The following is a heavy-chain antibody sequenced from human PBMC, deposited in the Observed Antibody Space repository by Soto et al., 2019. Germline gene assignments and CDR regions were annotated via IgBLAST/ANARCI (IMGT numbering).Heavy chain of an antibody. D-gene: IGHD3-3*01. CDR2: IYCSGST. V-gene: IGHV4-39*01. CDR1: GGSISSSSYY. Sequence: SETLSLTCTVSGGSISSSSYYWGWIRQPPGKGLEWIGSIYCSGSTYYNPSLKSRVTISVDTSKNQFSLKLSSVTAADTAVYYCARHGPPDYDFWSGYPHYYGMDVWGQGTTVTVSS. CDR3: ARHGPPDYDFWSGYPHYYGMDV. J-gene: IGHJ6*02.